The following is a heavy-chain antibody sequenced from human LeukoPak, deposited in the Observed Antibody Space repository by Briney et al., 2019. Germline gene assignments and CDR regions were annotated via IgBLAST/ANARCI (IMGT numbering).Heavy chain of an antibody. CDR3: ARDCSSTSCYWTNYYYYYGMDV. D-gene: IGHD2-2*01. CDR2: ISAYNGNT. V-gene: IGHV1-18*01. Sequence: GASVKVSCKASGYTFTSYGISLVRQAPGQGLEWMGWISAYNGNTNYAQKLQGRVTMTTDTSTSTAYMELRSLRSDDTAVYYCARDCSSTSCYWTNYYYYYGMDVWGQGTTVTVSS. CDR1: GYTFTSYG. J-gene: IGHJ6*02.